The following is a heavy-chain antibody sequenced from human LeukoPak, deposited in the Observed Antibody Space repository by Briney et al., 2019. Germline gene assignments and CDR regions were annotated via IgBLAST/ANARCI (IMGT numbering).Heavy chain of an antibody. D-gene: IGHD3-10*01. CDR3: ASHLTYYYGSGSYYGAYYFDY. J-gene: IGHJ4*02. CDR1: GGSVSDYY. Sequence: SETLSLTCTVSGGSVSDYYWSWIRQSPGKGLEWIGYIYYTGTSYNPSLKSRVTISADTSKNQFSLNLSSVTAADTAVYYCASHLTYYYGSGSYYGAYYFDYWGQGTLVTVSS. V-gene: IGHV4-59*02. CDR2: IYYTGT.